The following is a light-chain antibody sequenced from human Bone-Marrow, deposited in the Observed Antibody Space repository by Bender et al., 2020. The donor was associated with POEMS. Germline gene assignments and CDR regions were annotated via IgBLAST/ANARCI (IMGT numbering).Light chain of an antibody. V-gene: IGLV3-25*03. CDR3: QSADSSGTYMV. CDR2: KNK. CDR1: ALPMQY. Sequence: SYDLTQPPSVSVSPGQTARITCSGNALPMQYGYWYQHKAGQAPLMVIYKNKERPSGISERFSGASSGTRVTLIVSGVQAEDEADYYCQSADSSGTYMVFGGGTKLTVL. J-gene: IGLJ2*01.